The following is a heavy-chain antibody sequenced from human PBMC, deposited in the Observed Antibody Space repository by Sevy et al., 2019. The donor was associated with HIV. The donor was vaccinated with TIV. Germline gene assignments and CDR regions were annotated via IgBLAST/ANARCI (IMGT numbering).Heavy chain of an antibody. J-gene: IGHJ3*02. CDR1: GFTFSSYE. CDR3: ARDPRSCWLRGFDI. V-gene: IGHV3-48*03. CDR2: ISSSGSST. Sequence: GGCLRLSCAASGFTFSSYEMNWVRQAPGKGLEWVSYISSSGSSTLYADSVKGRFTFSRDNAKNSLYLQINSLRAEDTAVYYCARDPRSCWLRGFDIWGQGTVVLVSS. D-gene: IGHD6-19*01.